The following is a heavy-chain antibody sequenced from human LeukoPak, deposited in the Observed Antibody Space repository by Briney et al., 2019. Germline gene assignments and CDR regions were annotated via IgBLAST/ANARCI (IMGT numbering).Heavy chain of an antibody. CDR2: ISWNSSSI. CDR3: AKAGESSSSGCNSFDP. V-gene: IGHV3-9*01. Sequence: GGSLRLSCAASGFTFDYYPMHWVRQAPGKGLEWIFGISWNSSSIGYADSVKGRFTIARDNAKNSLYLQMNSLRAEDTALYYCAKAGESSSSGCNSFDPWGQGTLVTVSS. J-gene: IGHJ5*02. D-gene: IGHD6-13*01. CDR1: GFTFDYYP.